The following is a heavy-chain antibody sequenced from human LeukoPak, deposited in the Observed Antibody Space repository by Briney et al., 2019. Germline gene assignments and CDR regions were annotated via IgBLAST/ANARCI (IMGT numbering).Heavy chain of an antibody. V-gene: IGHV4-39*01. CDR3: ARQSGSYYYFDY. D-gene: IGHD1-26*01. Sequence: SETLSLTCTVSGGSISSSNYYWGWIRQPPGKGLEWIGNIYYSGSTNYNPSLKSRVTISVDTSKNQFSLKLSSVTAADTAVYYCARQSGSYYYFDYWGQGTLVTVSS. J-gene: IGHJ4*02. CDR1: GGSISSSNYY. CDR2: IYYSGST.